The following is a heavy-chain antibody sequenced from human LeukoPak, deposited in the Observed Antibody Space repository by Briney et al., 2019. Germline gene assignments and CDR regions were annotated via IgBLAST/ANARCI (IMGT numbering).Heavy chain of an antibody. CDR3: ARWLSSGWYEFDY. D-gene: IGHD6-19*01. J-gene: IGHJ4*02. CDR1: GFTFSTYG. CDR2: IWYDGSNK. Sequence: GGSLRLSCTASGFTFSTYGMHWVRQAPGKGLEWVAVIWYDGSNKYYADSVKGRFTISRDNSKNTLYLQMNSLRAEDTAVYYCARWLSSGWYEFDYWGQGTLVTVSS. V-gene: IGHV3-33*01.